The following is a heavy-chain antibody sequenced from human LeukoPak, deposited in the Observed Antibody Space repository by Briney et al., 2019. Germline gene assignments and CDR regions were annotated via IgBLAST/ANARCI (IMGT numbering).Heavy chain of an antibody. CDR2: IYYSGST. CDR3: ARDLGYCSSTSCYRAFDI. D-gene: IGHD2-2*02. J-gene: IGHJ3*02. V-gene: IGHV4-30-4*08. CDR1: GGSISNYY. Sequence: SETLSLTCTVSGGSISNYYWSWIRQPPGKGLEWIGYIYYSGSTYYNPSLKSRVTISVDTSKNQFSLKLSSVTAADTAVYYCARDLGYCSSTSCYRAFDIWGQGTMVTVSS.